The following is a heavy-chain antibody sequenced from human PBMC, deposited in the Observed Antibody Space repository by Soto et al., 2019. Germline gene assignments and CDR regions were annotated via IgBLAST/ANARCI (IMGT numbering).Heavy chain of an antibody. CDR1: GFTFSSYD. D-gene: IGHD1-26*01. Sequence: EVQLVESGGGLVQPGGSLRLSCAVSGFTFSSYDMNWVRQAPGKGLEGVSYIRGGGGSSSTIYYADSVKGRFTISRDNAKNSLYLQMNSLRDEDTAVYYCARVAGVGGQDEYWGQGTLVTVSS. J-gene: IGHJ4*02. CDR3: ARVAGVGGQDEY. CDR2: IRGGGGSSSTI. V-gene: IGHV3-48*02.